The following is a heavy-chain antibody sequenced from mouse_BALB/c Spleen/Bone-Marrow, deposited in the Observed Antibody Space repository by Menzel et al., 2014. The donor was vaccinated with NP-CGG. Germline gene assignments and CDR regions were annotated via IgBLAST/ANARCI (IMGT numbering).Heavy chain of an antibody. Sequence: EVKLMDSGGGLVQPGGSRKLSCAASGFTFSSFGMHWVRQAPEKGLEWVAYISSGSSTIYYADTVKGRFTISRDNPKNPLFLQMTSLRSEDTAMYHCARRDDGYYNFDYWGQGTTITVSS. D-gene: IGHD2-3*01. J-gene: IGHJ2*01. CDR3: ARRDDGYYNFDY. CDR2: ISSGSSTI. CDR1: GFTFSSFG. V-gene: IGHV5-17*02.